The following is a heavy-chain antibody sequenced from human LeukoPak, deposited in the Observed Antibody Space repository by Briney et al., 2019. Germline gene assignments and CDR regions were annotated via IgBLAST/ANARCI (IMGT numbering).Heavy chain of an antibody. CDR1: GFTFS. J-gene: IGHJ6*02. Sequence: PGGSLRLACAASGFTFSPGKGLEWVAVISYDGCNKYYADSVKGRFTISRDNAKNSLYLQMNSLRAEDTAVYYCARVHSGSYYVPYYYGMDVWGQGTTVTVSS. CDR2: ISYDGCNK. CDR3: ARVHSGSYYVPYYYGMDV. D-gene: IGHD1-26*01. V-gene: IGHV3-30-3*01.